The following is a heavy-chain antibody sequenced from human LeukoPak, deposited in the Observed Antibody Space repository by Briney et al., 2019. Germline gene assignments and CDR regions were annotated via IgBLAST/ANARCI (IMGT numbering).Heavy chain of an antibody. V-gene: IGHV1-18*01. CDR1: GYTFTSYG. J-gene: IGHJ6*01. CDR3: ARLLGYCSSTSCYSPNLDV. CDR2: ISAYNGNT. Sequence: ASVKVSCKASGYTFTSYGISWVRQAPGQGLEWMGWISAYNGNTNYAQKLQGRVTMTTDTSTSTAYMELRSLRSDDTAVYYCARLLGYCSSTSCYSPNLDVWRKGTTVTVSS. D-gene: IGHD2-2*01.